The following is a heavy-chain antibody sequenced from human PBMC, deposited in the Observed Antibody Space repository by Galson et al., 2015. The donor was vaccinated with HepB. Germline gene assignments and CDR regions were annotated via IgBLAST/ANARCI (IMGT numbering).Heavy chain of an antibody. J-gene: IGHJ4*02. D-gene: IGHD5-18*01. Sequence: SLRLSCAASGLKFGDYAMAWVRQAAGKGPEWIGIIRSRTHGATTDYAASVKGRFSVSRDDSKSVTYLQMSSLKAEDTAVYYCARVIWAGYSYGSFIRGYYFDYWGQGTLVTVSS. CDR2: IRSRTHGATT. CDR1: GLKFGDYA. CDR3: ARVIWAGYSYGSFIRGYYFDY. V-gene: IGHV3-49*04.